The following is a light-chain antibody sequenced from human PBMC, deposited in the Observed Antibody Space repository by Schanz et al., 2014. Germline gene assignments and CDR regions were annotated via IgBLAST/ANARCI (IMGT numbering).Light chain of an antibody. J-gene: IGLJ3*02. V-gene: IGLV2-11*01. CDR1: SSDVGGYNY. CDR2: DVT. Sequence: QSALTQPRSVSGSPGQSVTISCTGTSSDVGGYNYVSWYQHHPGKVPKVMIYDVTKRPSGVPDRFSGSKSGNTASLTVSGLQAEDESDYYCFSFTYSRTRVFGGGTKLTVL. CDR3: FSFTYSRTRV.